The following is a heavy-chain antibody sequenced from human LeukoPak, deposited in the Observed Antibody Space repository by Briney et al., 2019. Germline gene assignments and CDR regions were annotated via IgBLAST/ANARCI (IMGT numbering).Heavy chain of an antibody. CDR3: ARDRGRGGSCYFDY. D-gene: IGHD2-15*01. V-gene: IGHV4-4*07. J-gene: IGHJ4*02. Sequence: SETLSLTCTVSGGSISSYYWSWIQQPARKGGEWIGHIYTSGSTNYNPSLKSRVTMSVDTSKNQLALKLSSVTAADTAVYYCARDRGRGGSCYFDYWGQGTLVTVSS. CDR1: GGSISSYY. CDR2: IYTSGST.